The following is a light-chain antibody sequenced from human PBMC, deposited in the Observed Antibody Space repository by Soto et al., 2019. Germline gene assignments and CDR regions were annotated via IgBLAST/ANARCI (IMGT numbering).Light chain of an antibody. V-gene: IGKV1-5*03. J-gene: IGKJ1*01. Sequence: DIQMTQSPSTLSASVGARAPITCRASQSISSWLAWYQQKPGKAPKLLIYKASSLESGVPSRFSGSGSGTEFTLTISGLQPDDFASYYCQQYNSYSGMFGQGTKVDIK. CDR3: QQYNSYSGM. CDR2: KAS. CDR1: QSISSW.